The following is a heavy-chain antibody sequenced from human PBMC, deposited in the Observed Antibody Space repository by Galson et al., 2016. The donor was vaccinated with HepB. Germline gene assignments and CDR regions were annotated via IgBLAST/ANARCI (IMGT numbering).Heavy chain of an antibody. J-gene: IGHJ2*01. CDR3: TRDVNMGSTWYFDL. V-gene: IGHV3-7*01. CDR2: INQHGSER. CDR1: GFTFTDYW. D-gene: IGHD3-10*01. Sequence: SLRLSCAASGFTFTDYWMSWVRQAPGKGLEWVANINQHGSERYYAGSVKGRFTISRDSAKNSVSLQMSSLRAEDTAVNYCTRDVNMGSTWYFDLWGRGTLVTVSS.